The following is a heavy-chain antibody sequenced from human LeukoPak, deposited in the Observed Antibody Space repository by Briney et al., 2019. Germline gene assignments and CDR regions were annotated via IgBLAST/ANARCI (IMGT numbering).Heavy chain of an antibody. CDR1: GGTFSSYA. D-gene: IGHD3-10*01. CDR2: INPNSGGT. Sequence: ASVKVSCKASGGTFSSYAISWVRQAPGQGLEWMGWINPNSGGTNYAQKFQGRVTMTRDTSISTAYMELSRLRSDDTAVYYCARDRWFGSPANWFDPWGQGTLVTVSS. V-gene: IGHV1-2*02. CDR3: ARDRWFGSPANWFDP. J-gene: IGHJ5*02.